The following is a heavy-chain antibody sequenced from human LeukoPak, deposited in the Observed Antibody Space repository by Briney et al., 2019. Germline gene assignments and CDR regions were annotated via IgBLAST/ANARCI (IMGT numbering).Heavy chain of an antibody. V-gene: IGHV1-2*02. D-gene: IGHD2-2*01. Sequence: GASVKVSCKASGYTFSSYYMHWVRQAPGQGLEWMGWINPNSGGTNYAQKFQGRVTMTRDTSISTAYMELSRLRSDDTAVYYCARASIVVVPAALDYWGQGTLVTVSS. CDR3: ARASIVVVPAALDY. CDR1: GYTFSSYY. CDR2: INPNSGGT. J-gene: IGHJ4*02.